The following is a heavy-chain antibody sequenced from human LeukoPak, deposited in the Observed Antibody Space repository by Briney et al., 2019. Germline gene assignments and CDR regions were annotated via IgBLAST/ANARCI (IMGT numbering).Heavy chain of an antibody. CDR1: GFTFSSNY. D-gene: IGHD3-10*01. J-gene: IGHJ6*02. CDR3: ARGLYGSGSWFYGMDV. Sequence: GGSLRLSCAASGFTFSSNYMSWVRQAPGKGLEWVSVIYNGGSTYYADSVKGRFTISRDNSKNTLYLQMNSLRSEDTAVYYCARGLYGSGSWFYGMDVCGQGTTVTVSS. V-gene: IGHV3-53*05. CDR2: IYNGGST.